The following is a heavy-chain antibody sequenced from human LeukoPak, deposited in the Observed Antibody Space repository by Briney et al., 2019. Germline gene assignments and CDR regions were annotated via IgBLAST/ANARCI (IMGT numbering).Heavy chain of an antibody. J-gene: IGHJ5*02. V-gene: IGHV4-59*08. Sequence: SETLSLTCSVSGGSISGYYWSWIRQPPGKGLEGVGYIYYNGNTNYIPSLKSRVTISVDTSKNQFSLKLSSVTAADTAVYYCARHGNKWNYVSWFDPWGQGTLVTVSS. CDR2: IYYNGNT. CDR3: ARHGNKWNYVSWFDP. D-gene: IGHD1-7*01. CDR1: GGSISGYY.